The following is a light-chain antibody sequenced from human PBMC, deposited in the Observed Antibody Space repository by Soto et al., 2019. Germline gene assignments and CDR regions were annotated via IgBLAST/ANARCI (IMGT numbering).Light chain of an antibody. CDR3: AAWDDSLNGWV. CDR2: SDN. CDR1: SSNIGSNT. Sequence: QAVVTQPPSASGTPGQRVTISCSGSSSNIGSNTVNWYQQLPTTAPKLLIYSDNQRPSGVPDRFSGSKSGTSASLAISGLQSEDEADYHCAAWDDSLNGWVFGGGTQLTVL. J-gene: IGLJ3*02. V-gene: IGLV1-44*01.